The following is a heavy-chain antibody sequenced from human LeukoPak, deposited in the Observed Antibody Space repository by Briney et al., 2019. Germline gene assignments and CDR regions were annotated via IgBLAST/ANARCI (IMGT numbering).Heavy chain of an antibody. J-gene: IGHJ4*02. CDR1: GFXFDDYG. Sequence: GGSLRLSCAASGFXFDDYGISWVRQAPGKGLEWVSGINWSGGRTGYGDSLKGRFTISRDNAKNTLYLQMNSLRAEDTALYYCARDLTRTDNWGQGTLVTVSS. D-gene: IGHD1/OR15-1a*01. CDR3: ARDLTRTDN. CDR2: INWSGGRT. V-gene: IGHV3-20*04.